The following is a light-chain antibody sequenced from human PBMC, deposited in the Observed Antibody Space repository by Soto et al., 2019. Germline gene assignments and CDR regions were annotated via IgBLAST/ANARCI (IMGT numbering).Light chain of an antibody. CDR2: LGS. J-gene: IGKJ4*01. V-gene: IGKV2-28*01. Sequence: DIVITQSPLSLPVTPGEPASISCRSSQSLLHRNGYNYLDWYLQKPGQSPQLLIYLGSNRASGVPDRFSGSGSGTDFTLKISRVEDEDVGVYYCIQALQTPTFGGGTKVEIK. CDR3: IQALQTPT. CDR1: QSLLHRNGYNY.